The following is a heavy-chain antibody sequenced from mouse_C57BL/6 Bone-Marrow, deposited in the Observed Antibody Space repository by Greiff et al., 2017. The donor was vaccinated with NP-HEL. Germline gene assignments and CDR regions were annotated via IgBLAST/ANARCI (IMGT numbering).Heavy chain of an antibody. CDR1: GFTFSDYG. Sequence: EVKVEESGGGLVKPGGSLKLSCAASGFTFSDYGMHWVRQAPEKGLEWVAYISSGSSTIYYADTVKGRFTISRDNAKNTLFLQMTSLRSEDTAMYYCARRTYYGSSLDYWGQGTTLTVSS. CDR2: ISSGSSTI. J-gene: IGHJ2*01. CDR3: ARRTYYGSSLDY. D-gene: IGHD1-1*01. V-gene: IGHV5-17*01.